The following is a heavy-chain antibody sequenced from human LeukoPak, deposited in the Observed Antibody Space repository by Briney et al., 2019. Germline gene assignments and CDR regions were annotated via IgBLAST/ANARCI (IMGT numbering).Heavy chain of an antibody. J-gene: IGHJ5*02. V-gene: IGHV1-18*04. Sequence: ASVKVSCKASGYTFTNYYMVRVRQAPGQGLEWMGWISVYNGNTNYTQNLQGRVTMTTDTSTSTAYMELRSLRSDDTAVYFCARSSLYFGESKYNWFDPWGQGTLVTVSS. D-gene: IGHD3-10*01. CDR1: GYTFTNYY. CDR2: ISVYNGNT. CDR3: ARSSLYFGESKYNWFDP.